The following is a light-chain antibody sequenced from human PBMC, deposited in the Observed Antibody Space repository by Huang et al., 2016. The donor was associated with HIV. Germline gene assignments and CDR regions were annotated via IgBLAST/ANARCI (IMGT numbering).Light chain of an antibody. CDR1: QSVGSK. CDR3: QQYNNWPPLT. CDR2: CAS. V-gene: IGKV3-15*01. Sequence: EIVMTQSPATLSVSPGERATLSCRASQSVGSKLAWYQQKPGQAPRLLIYCASTRATGIPARFSGSGSGTEFTLTISSLQSEDFALYHCQQYNNWPPLTFGQGTKLEIK. J-gene: IGKJ2*01.